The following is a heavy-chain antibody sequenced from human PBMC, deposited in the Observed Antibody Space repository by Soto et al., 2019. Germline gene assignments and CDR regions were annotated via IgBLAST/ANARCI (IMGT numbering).Heavy chain of an antibody. V-gene: IGHV3-30-3*01. D-gene: IGHD3-10*01. CDR2: IAYDGSNE. J-gene: IGHJ6*02. CDR1: GFTFSTHR. CDR3: ARERFTMVRAVFYLYGMGV. Sequence: QVQLVESGGGVVQPGRSLRLSCAASGFTFSTHRMHWVRQAPGKGLEWVAVIAYDGSNEYYADSVKGRFTISRDNSKHTLYLQMNSLRTEDTAVYHCARERFTMVRAVFYLYGMGVWGQGTTVTVSS.